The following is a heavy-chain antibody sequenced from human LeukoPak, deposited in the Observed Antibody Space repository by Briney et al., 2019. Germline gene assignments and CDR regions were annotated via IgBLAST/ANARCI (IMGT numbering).Heavy chain of an antibody. CDR3: AGATDGYIAPFDY. D-gene: IGHD5-24*01. J-gene: IGHJ4*02. CDR2: IYYSGST. CDR1: GGSISSYY. Sequence: SETLSLTCTVSGGSISSYYWSWIRQPPGKGLEWIGYIYYSGSTNYNPSLKSRVTISVDTSKNQFSLKLSSVTAADTAVYYCAGATDGYIAPFDYWGQGTLVTVSS. V-gene: IGHV4-59*12.